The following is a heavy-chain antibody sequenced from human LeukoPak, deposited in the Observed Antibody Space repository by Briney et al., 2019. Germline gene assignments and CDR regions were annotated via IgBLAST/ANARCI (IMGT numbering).Heavy chain of an antibody. V-gene: IGHV3-23*01. D-gene: IGHD1-26*01. CDR1: GFTFSSYA. CDR3: AKGDTTWELPHDY. CDR2: ISGSGGIT. J-gene: IGHJ4*02. Sequence: PGRSLRLSCAASGFTFSSYAMSWVRQAPGKGLEWVSAISGSGGITSYADSVKGRFTISRDNSKNTLYLQMNSLRAEDTAVYYCAKGDTTWELPHDYWGQGTLVTVSS.